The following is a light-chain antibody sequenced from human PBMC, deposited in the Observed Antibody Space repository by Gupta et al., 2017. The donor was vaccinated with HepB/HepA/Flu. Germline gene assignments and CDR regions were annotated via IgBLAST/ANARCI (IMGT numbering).Light chain of an antibody. V-gene: IGLV1-44*01. CDR3: ATWADSPCIVV. Sequence: QSVLTQPPSASGTPGQRVTISCSGSSSNIGSNTVNWYRQLPGTAPKLLIYKNSQRPSGVPDRFSGSKAGTSASLTITGLQAEDEADYYCATWADSPCIVVFGGGTKLTVL. CDR1: SSNIGSNT. J-gene: IGLJ2*01. CDR2: KNS.